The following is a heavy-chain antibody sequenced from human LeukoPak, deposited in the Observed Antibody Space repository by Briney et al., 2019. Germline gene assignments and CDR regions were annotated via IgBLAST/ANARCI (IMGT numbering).Heavy chain of an antibody. Sequence: PSQTLSLTCTVSGNSISSGDNYWSWVRQPAGKGLEWIGRIYTSGSTNYNPSLKSRVTISGDTSKNQFSLRLSSVTAADTAVYYCARASYSYDINGWVPFDYWGQGTLVTVSS. CDR3: ARASYSYDINGWVPFDY. J-gene: IGHJ4*02. CDR2: IYTSGST. D-gene: IGHD3-22*01. V-gene: IGHV4-61*02. CDR1: GNSISSGDNY.